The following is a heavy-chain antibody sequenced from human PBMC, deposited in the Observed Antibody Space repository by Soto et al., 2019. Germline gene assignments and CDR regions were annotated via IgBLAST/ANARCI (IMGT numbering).Heavy chain of an antibody. V-gene: IGHV3-13*01. CDR2: IGTAGDT. D-gene: IGHD5-12*01. CDR1: GFTFSSYD. CDR3: AKAGSGYNIDY. J-gene: IGHJ4*02. Sequence: GGSLRLSCAASGFTFSSYDMHWVRQATGKGLEWVSAIGTAGDTYYPGSVKGRFTISRENAKNSLYLQVNSLRAEDTAVYYCAKAGSGYNIDYWGQGTLVTVSS.